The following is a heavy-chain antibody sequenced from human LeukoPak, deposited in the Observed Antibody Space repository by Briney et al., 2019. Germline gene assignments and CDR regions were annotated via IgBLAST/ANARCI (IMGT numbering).Heavy chain of an antibody. CDR2: ISDSGGTV. CDR1: GFTFSSYA. Sequence: GGSLRLSCAASGFTFSSYAMSWVRQAPGKGLEWVSGISDSGGTVYYADSVKGRFTISRDNSKNSLYLQMNSLRAEDTAVYYCAKKLSGSYKGFDYWGQGNLVTVSS. D-gene: IGHD1-26*01. V-gene: IGHV3-23*01. J-gene: IGHJ4*02. CDR3: AKKLSGSYKGFDY.